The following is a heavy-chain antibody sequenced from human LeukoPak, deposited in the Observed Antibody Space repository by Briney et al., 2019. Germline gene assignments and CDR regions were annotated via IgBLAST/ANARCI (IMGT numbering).Heavy chain of an antibody. CDR1: GGSFSGYY. V-gene: IGHV4-34*01. CDR2: INHSGST. CDR3: AREEPHYGMDV. Sequence: SETLSLTCAVYGGSFSGYYWSWIRQHPGKGLEWIGEINHSGSTNYNPSLKSRVTISVDTSKNQFYLKLSSVTAADTAVYYCAREEPHYGMDVWGQGTTVTVSS. J-gene: IGHJ6*02. D-gene: IGHD1-26*01.